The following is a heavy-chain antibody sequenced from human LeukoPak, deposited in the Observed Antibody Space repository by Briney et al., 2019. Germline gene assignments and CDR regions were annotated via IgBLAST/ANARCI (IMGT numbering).Heavy chain of an antibody. D-gene: IGHD4/OR15-4a*01. CDR3: ARDSPTTDYGFDY. CDR1: GFTFSTYN. V-gene: IGHV3-21*01. J-gene: IGHJ4*02. Sequence: GGSLRLSCAASGFTFSTYNMNWVRQAPGRGLEWVSSISTSYSYIYYADSVTGRFTISRDNAKNSLYLQMNSLRAEDTAVYYCARDSPTTDYGFDYWGQGTLVTVSS. CDR2: ISTSYSYI.